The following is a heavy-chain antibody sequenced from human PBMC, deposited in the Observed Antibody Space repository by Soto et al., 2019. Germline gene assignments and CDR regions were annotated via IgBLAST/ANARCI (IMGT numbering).Heavy chain of an antibody. CDR2: ISYDGSNR. Sequence: GGSLRLSRAASGFTFSRFGVHWVRQAPGKGLEWVAVISYDGSNRFYADSVKGRFTISRDNSKNTLYLQMNSLRPEDTAVYYCAKDLYGSETYTYYCGMDVWGQGTTVTVSS. CDR1: GFTFSRFG. V-gene: IGHV3-30*18. J-gene: IGHJ6*02. CDR3: AKDLYGSETYTYYCGMDV. D-gene: IGHD3-10*01.